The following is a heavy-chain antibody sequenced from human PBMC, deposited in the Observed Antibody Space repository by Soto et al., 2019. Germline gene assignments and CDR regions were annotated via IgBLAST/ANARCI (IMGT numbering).Heavy chain of an antibody. CDR2: ISSSSSYI. V-gene: IGHV3-21*01. D-gene: IGHD3-3*01. Sequence: EVQLVESGGGLVKPGGSLRLSCAASGFTFSSYSMNWVRQAPGKGLEWVSSISSSSSYIYYADSVKGRFTISRDNAKNSLYLQMNSLRAEDTAVYYCARDSFTYYDFWSGYYRDWYFDLWGRGTLVTVSS. CDR3: ARDSFTYYDFWSGYYRDWYFDL. J-gene: IGHJ2*01. CDR1: GFTFSSYS.